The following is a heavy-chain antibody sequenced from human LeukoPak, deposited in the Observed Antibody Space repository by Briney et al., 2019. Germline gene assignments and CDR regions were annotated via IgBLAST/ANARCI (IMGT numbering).Heavy chain of an antibody. Sequence: SVKVSCKASGGTFSSYAISWVRQAPGQGLEWMGRIIPIFGTANYAQKFQGRVTITTDESTSTAYMELSSLRSEDTAVYYCATTSDYGDRKIDYWGQGTLVTVSS. J-gene: IGHJ4*02. CDR3: ATTSDYGDRKIDY. CDR1: GGTFSSYA. D-gene: IGHD4-17*01. CDR2: IIPIFGTA. V-gene: IGHV1-69*05.